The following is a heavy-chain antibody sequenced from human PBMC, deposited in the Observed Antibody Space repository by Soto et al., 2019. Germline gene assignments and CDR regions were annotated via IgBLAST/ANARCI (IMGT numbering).Heavy chain of an antibody. CDR1: SVSNAW. CDR2: IKSKTDGGTT. V-gene: IGHV3-15*07. CDR3: TTLTMIVVVASEY. D-gene: IGHD3-22*01. J-gene: IGHJ4*02. Sequence: SVSNAWMNWVRQAPGKGLEWVGRIKSKTDGGTTDYAAPVKGRFTISRDDSKNTLYLQMNSLKTEDTAVYYCTTLTMIVVVASEYWGQGTLVTVSS.